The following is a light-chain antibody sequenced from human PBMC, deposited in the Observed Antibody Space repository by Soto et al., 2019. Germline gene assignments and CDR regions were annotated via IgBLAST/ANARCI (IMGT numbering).Light chain of an antibody. V-gene: IGKV1-27*01. CDR3: QQYTNYPWT. CDR1: PGISNF. CDR2: TAS. J-gene: IGKJ1*01. Sequence: DIQLTQSPSSLSASVGDRVTITCRASPGISNFLGWYQHKPGKVPRLLISTASTLQSGVPSRFSGSGSGTDFTLTISGLQPEDVATYYCQQYTNYPWTFGQGTKVEIK.